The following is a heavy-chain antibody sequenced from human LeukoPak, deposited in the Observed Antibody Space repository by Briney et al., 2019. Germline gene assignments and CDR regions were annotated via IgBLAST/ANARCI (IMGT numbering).Heavy chain of an antibody. Sequence: SETLSLTCTVSGDSISSYYWSWIRQPPGKGLEWLGYIYNNEDISYNPSLKSRVTISVDTSKNQFSLKVSSVTAADTAVYYCAREKYSPGAVDYWGQGSLVTVSS. D-gene: IGHD6-6*01. V-gene: IGHV4-4*08. CDR2: IYNNEDI. J-gene: IGHJ4*02. CDR1: GDSISSYY. CDR3: AREKYSPGAVDY.